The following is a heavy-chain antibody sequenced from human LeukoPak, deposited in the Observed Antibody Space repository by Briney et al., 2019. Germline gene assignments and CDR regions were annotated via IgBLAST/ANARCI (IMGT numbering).Heavy chain of an antibody. CDR3: ARAVRSGGYYAP. CDR1: GGSFSGYY. V-gene: IGHV4-34*01. D-gene: IGHD3-22*01. CDR2: INHSGST. J-gene: IGHJ5*02. Sequence: SETLSLTCAVYGGSFSGYYWSWIRQSPGKGLEWIGEINHSGSTNYNPSLKSRVTISVDTSKNQFSLKLSSVTAADTAVYYCARAVRSGGYYAPWGQGTLVTVSS.